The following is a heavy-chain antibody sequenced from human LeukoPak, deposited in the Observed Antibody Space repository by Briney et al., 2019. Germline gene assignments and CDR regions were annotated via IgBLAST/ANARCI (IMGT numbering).Heavy chain of an antibody. CDR3: AGDPPTTYSSSWYGLFDY. CDR1: GFTFSTYS. Sequence: GGSLRLSCAASGFTFSTYSMNWVRQAPGKGLEWVSDISRSSSTIYYADSVKGRFTISRDNSKNTLYLQMSSLRAEDTAVYYCAGDPPTTYSSSWYGLFDYWGQGTLVTVSS. J-gene: IGHJ4*02. D-gene: IGHD6-13*01. CDR2: ISRSSSTI. V-gene: IGHV3-48*01.